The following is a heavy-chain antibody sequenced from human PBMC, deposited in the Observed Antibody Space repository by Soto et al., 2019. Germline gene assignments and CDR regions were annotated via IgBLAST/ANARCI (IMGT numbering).Heavy chain of an antibody. D-gene: IGHD5-18*01. V-gene: IGHV4-39*02. Sequence: PSETLSLTCTVSGGSISSSTYYWGWMRQPPGKGLEWIASFFYGGKNYYNPSLKSRVTISVDTSKNQLSLQLNSVTPEDTAVYYCARDHSTSAEYLDYWRQGTLVTVSS. J-gene: IGHJ4*02. CDR3: ARDHSTSAEYLDY. CDR1: GGSISSSTYY. CDR2: FFYGGKN.